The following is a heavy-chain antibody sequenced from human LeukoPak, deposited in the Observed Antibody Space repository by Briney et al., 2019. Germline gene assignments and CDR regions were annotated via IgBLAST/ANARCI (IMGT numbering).Heavy chain of an antibody. J-gene: IGHJ5*02. Sequence: SETLSLTCGVSGYAISSGYYWGWIRQPPGKGLQFIGIINYSGNTYYNPSLKSRVTISVDTSKNQFSLRLSSVTASDTAVYYCAKVNYYGSGSYPTPFDPWGQGTLVTV. CDR3: AKVNYYGSGSYPTPFDP. CDR1: GYAISSGYY. V-gene: IGHV4-38-2*01. D-gene: IGHD3-10*01. CDR2: INYSGNT.